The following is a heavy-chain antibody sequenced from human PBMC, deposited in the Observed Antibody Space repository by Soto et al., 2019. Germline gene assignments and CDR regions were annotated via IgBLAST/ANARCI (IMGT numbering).Heavy chain of an antibody. V-gene: IGHV3-48*01. J-gene: IGHJ6*02. CDR1: GFTFSSYS. CDR3: ARHLAASYYDSSGYYSDDYYGMDV. D-gene: IGHD3-22*01. CDR2: ISSSSSTI. Sequence: GGSLRLSCAASGFTFSSYSMNWVRQAPGKGLEWVSYISSSSSTIYYTDSVKGRFTISRDNSKNTLYLQMNSLRAEDTAVYYCARHLAASYYDSSGYYSDDYYGMDVWGQGTTVTVSS.